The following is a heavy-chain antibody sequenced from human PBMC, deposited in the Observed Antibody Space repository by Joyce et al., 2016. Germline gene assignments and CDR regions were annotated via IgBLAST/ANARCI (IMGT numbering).Heavy chain of an antibody. CDR3: ARGPRSNWGLVWFDP. CDR1: GGSFSGYY. V-gene: IGHV4-34*01. J-gene: IGHJ5*02. Sequence: QVQLQQWGAGLLKPSETLSLTCAVYGGSFSGYYWSWIRQPPGKGLEWIGEINHRGSTNDNPSLKSRVTISVDTSKNQFSLKLSSVTAADTAVYYCARGPRSNWGLVWFDPWGQGTLVTVSS. D-gene: IGHD7-27*01. CDR2: INHRGST.